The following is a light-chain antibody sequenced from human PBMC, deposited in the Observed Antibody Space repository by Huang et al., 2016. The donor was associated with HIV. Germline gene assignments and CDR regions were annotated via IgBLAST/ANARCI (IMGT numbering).Light chain of an antibody. J-gene: IGKJ3*01. V-gene: IGKV1-33*01. Sequence: DIQMTQSPSSLSASVGDRVTITCQANQDISNYLNWYQQKPGKAPKLLINDASNLETGVPSRFSGSGYGTDFTFTISSLQPEDIATYYCQQYDDFPRTFGPGTRVDI. CDR1: QDISNY. CDR2: DAS. CDR3: QQYDDFPRT.